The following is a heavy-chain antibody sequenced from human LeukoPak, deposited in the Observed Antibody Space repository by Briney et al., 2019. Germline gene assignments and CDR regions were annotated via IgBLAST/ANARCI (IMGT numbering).Heavy chain of an antibody. Sequence: GGSLRLSCAASGFIFSSYAMHWVRQAPGKGLEWVAVISYDGSNKYYADSVKGRFTISRDNSKNTLYLQMNSLRAEDTAVYYCAREDMHYGSGSYYKFDYWGQGTLVTVSS. D-gene: IGHD3-10*01. CDR2: ISYDGSNK. CDR3: AREDMHYGSGSYYKFDY. J-gene: IGHJ4*02. V-gene: IGHV3-30*04. CDR1: GFIFSSYA.